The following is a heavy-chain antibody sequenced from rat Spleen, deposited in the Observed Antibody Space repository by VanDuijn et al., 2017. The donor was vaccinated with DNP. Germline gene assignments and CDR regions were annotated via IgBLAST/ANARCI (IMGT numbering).Heavy chain of an antibody. CDR3: AREGTPFDY. J-gene: IGHJ2*01. Sequence: QVQLKESGPGLVQPSQTLSLICTVSGFSLTSNSVHWIRQPPGKGLEWMGVIWGNGNTNYNSALKSRLSISRDTSKSQVFLKMNSLQTEDTATYYCAREGTPFDYWGQGVMVTVSS. CDR2: IWGNGNT. CDR1: GFSLTSNS. D-gene: IGHD1-11*01. V-gene: IGHV2-13*01.